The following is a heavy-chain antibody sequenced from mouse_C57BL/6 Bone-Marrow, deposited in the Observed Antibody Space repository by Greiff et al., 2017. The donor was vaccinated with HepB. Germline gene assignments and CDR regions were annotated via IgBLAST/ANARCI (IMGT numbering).Heavy chain of an antibody. Sequence: EVNVVESGGDLVKPGGSLKLSCAASGFTFSSYGMSWVRQTPDKRLEWVATISSGGSYTYYPDSVKGRFTISRDNAKNTLYLQRSSLKSEDTAMYYCARRAYDYDDGLYYAMDYWGQGTSVTVSS. J-gene: IGHJ4*01. CDR1: GFTFSSYG. V-gene: IGHV5-6*02. CDR2: ISSGGSYT. D-gene: IGHD2-4*01. CDR3: ARRAYDYDDGLYYAMDY.